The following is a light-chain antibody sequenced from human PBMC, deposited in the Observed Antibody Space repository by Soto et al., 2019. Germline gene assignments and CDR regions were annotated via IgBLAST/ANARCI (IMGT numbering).Light chain of an antibody. CDR3: SSNTGNNNFVV. V-gene: IGLV2-8*01. J-gene: IGLJ2*01. Sequence: QSALTQPPSASGSLGQSVTISCTGTSSDVGAYNYVSWYQQHPDRVPKVIIYEVSQRPSGVPDRFSGSKSGNTASLTVSGLQAEDEADYYCSSNTGNNNFVVFGGGTKLTVL. CDR1: SSDVGAYNY. CDR2: EVS.